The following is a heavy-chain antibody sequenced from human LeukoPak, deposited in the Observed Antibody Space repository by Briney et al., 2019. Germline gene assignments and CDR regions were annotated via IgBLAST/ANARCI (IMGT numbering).Heavy chain of an antibody. V-gene: IGHV3-33*01. CDR1: GFTFSNYG. CDR3: ARDIRSHYFDY. CDR2: IFYDGSKT. J-gene: IGHJ4*02. Sequence: GGSLRLSCAASGFTFSNYGMHWVRQAPGKGLEWVAVIFYDGSKTYYADSVKGRFTISRDNSKNTLYVEMDSLRADDTAVYYCARDIRSHYFDYWGQGTLVTVSS.